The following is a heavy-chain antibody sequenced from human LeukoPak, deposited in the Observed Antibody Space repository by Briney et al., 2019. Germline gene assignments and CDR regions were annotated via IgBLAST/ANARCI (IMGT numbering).Heavy chain of an antibody. J-gene: IGHJ6*02. CDR1: GGSFSGYY. V-gene: IGHV4-59*10. CDR3: ARFLARPGYYGMDV. D-gene: IGHD6-6*01. CDR2: IYTSGST. Sequence: PSETLSLTCAVYGGSFSGYYWSWIRQPAGKGLEWIGRIYTSGSTNYNPSLKSRVTMSVDTSKNQFSLKLSSVTAADTAVYYCARFLARPGYYGMDVWGQGTTVTVSS.